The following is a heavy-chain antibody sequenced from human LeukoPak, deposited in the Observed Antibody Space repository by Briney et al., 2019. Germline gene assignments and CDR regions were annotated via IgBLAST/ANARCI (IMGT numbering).Heavy chain of an antibody. V-gene: IGHV4-34*01. CDR1: GGPFSGYY. J-gene: IGHJ2*01. Sequence: SETLSLTCAVYGGPFSGYYWSWIRQSPGKGLEWIGKINQSGSTTYKPSLKGRVTISVDTSKTQFSLKLSSVTAADTAVYYCARGKEYCGGDCFSSWYFDLWGRGTLVTVSS. D-gene: IGHD2-21*02. CDR3: ARGKEYCGGDCFSSWYFDL. CDR2: INQSGST.